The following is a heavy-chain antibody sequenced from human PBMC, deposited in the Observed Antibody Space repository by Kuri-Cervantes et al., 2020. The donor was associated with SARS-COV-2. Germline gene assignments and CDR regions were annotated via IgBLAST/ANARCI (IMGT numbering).Heavy chain of an antibody. V-gene: IGHV3-21*01. CDR3: ARDSSIVVGRKGYYGMDV. CDR2: ISSSSSYI. J-gene: IGHJ6*02. CDR1: GFTFSSYS. Sequence: GESLKSSCAASGFTFSSYSMSWVRQAPGKGLEWVSSISSSSSYIYYADSVKGRFTISRDNAKNSLYLQMNSLRVEDTAVYYCARDSSIVVGRKGYYGMDVWGQGTTVTVSS. D-gene: IGHD2-2*01.